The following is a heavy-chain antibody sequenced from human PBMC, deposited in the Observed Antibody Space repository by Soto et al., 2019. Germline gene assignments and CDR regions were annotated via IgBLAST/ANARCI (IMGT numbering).Heavy chain of an antibody. J-gene: IGHJ3*01. CDR1: VFTFRSYS. V-gene: IGHV3-48*02. Sequence: DVQLVESGGGLVQPGGSLRLSCAASVFTFRSYSMNSVRQAPGKGLEWVAYISGSGITIDYADPVKGRFIISRDDAKNTRNLEMNRRRDEDTSLYYCARDLHWEQWLGPDDAFYFWGQGTMGTVSS. CDR2: ISGSGITI. CDR3: ARDLHWEQWLGPDDAFYF. D-gene: IGHD6-19*01.